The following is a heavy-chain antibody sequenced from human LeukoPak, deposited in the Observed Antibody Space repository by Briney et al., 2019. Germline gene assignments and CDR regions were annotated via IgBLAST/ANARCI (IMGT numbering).Heavy chain of an antibody. CDR1: GFTFSSYW. Sequence: AGGSLRLSCAASGFTFSSYWMHWVRQAPGKGLVWVSRINSDGSSTTYADSVKGRFTISRDNAKNTLYLQMNSLRAEDTAVYYCATALDTAMAYDAFNIWGQGTMVTVSS. V-gene: IGHV3-74*01. D-gene: IGHD5-18*01. CDR3: ATALDTAMAYDAFNI. J-gene: IGHJ3*02. CDR2: INSDGSST.